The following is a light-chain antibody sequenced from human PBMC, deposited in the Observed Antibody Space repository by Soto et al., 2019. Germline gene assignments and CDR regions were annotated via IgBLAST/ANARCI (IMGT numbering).Light chain of an antibody. CDR2: GAS. Sequence: VMTQSPATMSVSPGERATLSCRASETVATNLAWYQQQPGQAPRLIISGASTRAAGISDRFRGSGSGTEFTRSMRSLRSDDSAIYYCQQYFEWPPMTFGQGTKVEI. CDR1: ETVATN. J-gene: IGKJ1*01. V-gene: IGKV3-15*01. CDR3: QQYFEWPPMT.